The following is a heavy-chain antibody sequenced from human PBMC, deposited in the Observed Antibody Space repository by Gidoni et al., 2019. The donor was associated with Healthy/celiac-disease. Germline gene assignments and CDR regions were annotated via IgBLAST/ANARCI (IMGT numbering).Heavy chain of an antibody. V-gene: IGHV4-34*01. CDR1: GGSFSGYY. J-gene: IGHJ4*02. CDR2: INHSGST. Sequence: QVQLQQWGAVLLKPSETLSLTCAVYGGSFSGYYWSWIRQPPGKGLEWIGEINHSGSTNYNPSLKSRVTISVDTSKNQFSLKLSSVTAADTAVYYCAIRDGGYYPFDYWGQGTLVTVSS. CDR3: AIRDGGYYPFDY. D-gene: IGHD3-22*01.